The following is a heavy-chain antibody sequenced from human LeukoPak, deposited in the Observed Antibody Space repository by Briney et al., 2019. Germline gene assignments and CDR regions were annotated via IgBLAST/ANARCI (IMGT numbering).Heavy chain of an antibody. Sequence: ASVKVSCKVSGYTLTELSMHWVRQAPGKGLEWMGGLDPEDGETIYAQKFQGRVTMTGDTSTDTAYMELSSLRSEDTAVYYCAKWVGVTMVRGVLDYWGQGTLVTVSS. CDR1: GYTLTELS. D-gene: IGHD3-10*01. J-gene: IGHJ4*02. CDR3: AKWVGVTMVRGVLDY. V-gene: IGHV1-24*01. CDR2: LDPEDGET.